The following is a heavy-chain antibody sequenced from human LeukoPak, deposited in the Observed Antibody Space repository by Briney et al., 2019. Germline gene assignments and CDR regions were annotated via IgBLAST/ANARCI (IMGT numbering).Heavy chain of an antibody. V-gene: IGHV3-33*08. Sequence: PGGSLRLSCAASGFTFSSYEMNWVRQAPGKGLEWVAVIWPDGSNTNYADSVKGRFTISRDNSKDTLSLQMNSLRAEDTAVYYCARDPYGSLDYWGQGTLVTVSS. CDR3: ARDPYGSLDY. CDR2: IWPDGSNT. CDR1: GFTFSSYE. J-gene: IGHJ4*02. D-gene: IGHD1-26*01.